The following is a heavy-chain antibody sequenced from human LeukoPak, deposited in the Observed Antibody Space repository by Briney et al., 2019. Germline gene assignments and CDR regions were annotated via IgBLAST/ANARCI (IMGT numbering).Heavy chain of an antibody. J-gene: IGHJ4*02. V-gene: IGHV3-48*01. D-gene: IGHD4-17*01. Sequence: GGSLRLSCAASGFTFSSYSMNWVRQAPGKGLEWVSYISSSSTIYYADSVKGRFTISRDNSQNTLYLQMNSLRAEDTAVYYCARDYADYVGYFFFDYWGQGTLVTVSS. CDR2: ISSSSTI. CDR1: GFTFSSYS. CDR3: ARDYADYVGYFFFDY.